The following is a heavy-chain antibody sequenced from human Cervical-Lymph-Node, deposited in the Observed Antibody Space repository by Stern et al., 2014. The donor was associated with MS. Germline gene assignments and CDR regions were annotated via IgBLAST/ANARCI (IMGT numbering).Heavy chain of an antibody. CDR1: GGTFSNYA. V-gene: IGHV1-69*01. Sequence: QVQLVQSGAEMKKPGSSVKVSCKASGGTFSNYAFNWVRQAPGQGLEWMGLIIPIYGTPNYAQKFQGRVTIIADESTVYMELTSLRSEDAAMYYCAIFHPPRWGQGTMVTVSS. CDR3: AIFHPPR. J-gene: IGHJ3*01. CDR2: IIPIYGTP.